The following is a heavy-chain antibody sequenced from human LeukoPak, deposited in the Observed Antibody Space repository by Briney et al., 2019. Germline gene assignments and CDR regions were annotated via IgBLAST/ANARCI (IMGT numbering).Heavy chain of an antibody. V-gene: IGHV3-23*01. D-gene: IGHD3-22*01. CDR2: ISGSGGST. J-gene: IGHJ3*02. CDR1: GFTFSSYA. Sequence: PGGSLRLSCAASGFTFSSYAMSWVRQAPGKGLEWVSAISGSGGSTYYADSVKGRFTISRDNSKNTLYLQMNSLRAEDTAVYYCAKSEINYYDSSGYYPDDAFDIWGQGTMVTVSS. CDR3: AKSEINYYDSSGYYPDDAFDI.